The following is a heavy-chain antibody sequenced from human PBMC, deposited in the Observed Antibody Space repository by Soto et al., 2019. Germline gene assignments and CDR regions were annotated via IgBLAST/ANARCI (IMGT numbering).Heavy chain of an antibody. Sequence: ASVKVSCKASGYTFTSYYMHWVRQAPGQGLEWMGIINPSGGSTSYAQKFQGRVTMTRDTSTSTVYMELSSLRSEDTAVYYCARDGGNSGSYWWLDPWGQGTLVTVSS. V-gene: IGHV1-46*01. J-gene: IGHJ5*02. D-gene: IGHD1-26*01. CDR3: ARDGGNSGSYWWLDP. CDR2: INPSGGST. CDR1: GYTFTSYY.